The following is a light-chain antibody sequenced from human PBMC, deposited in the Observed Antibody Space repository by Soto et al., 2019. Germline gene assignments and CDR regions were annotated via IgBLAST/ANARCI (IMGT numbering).Light chain of an antibody. Sequence: IQMTQSPSSLSASVGDRVTITCEASQDNSNYVNWYQKEPRKAPKLLIYDASNLETGVPSRFSGSGSGTYFTFTISSLQPEYVATYYCQQYDNLWTFGQRTKVDIK. J-gene: IGKJ1*01. V-gene: IGKV1-33*01. CDR2: DAS. CDR3: QQYDNLWT. CDR1: QDNSNY.